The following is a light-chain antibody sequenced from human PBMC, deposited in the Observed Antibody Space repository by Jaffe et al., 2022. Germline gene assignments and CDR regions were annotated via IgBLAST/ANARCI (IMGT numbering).Light chain of an antibody. Sequence: DIQMTQSPSSLSASVGDRVTITCRASQSINNHLNWYQQKPGEAPELLIYAASTLQPGVPSRFSGSGSGTGFTLTISSLQPEDFATYYCQHSYGTLWTFGPGTKVEIK. V-gene: IGKV1-39*01. CDR1: QSINNH. J-gene: IGKJ1*01. CDR2: AAS. CDR3: QHSYGTLWT.